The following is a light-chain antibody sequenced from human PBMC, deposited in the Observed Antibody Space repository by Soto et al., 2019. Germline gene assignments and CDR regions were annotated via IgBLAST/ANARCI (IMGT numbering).Light chain of an antibody. CDR2: DAS. Sequence: EIVLTQSPAPLSLSPGESATLSCRASQSVSSYLAWYQQKPGQAPRLLLYDASNRATGIPARFSGSGSGTDFTLTISSLGAEDFAVYDCQQRSNWPPGYTFGQGTKLEIK. J-gene: IGKJ2*01. V-gene: IGKV3-11*01. CDR3: QQRSNWPPGYT. CDR1: QSVSSY.